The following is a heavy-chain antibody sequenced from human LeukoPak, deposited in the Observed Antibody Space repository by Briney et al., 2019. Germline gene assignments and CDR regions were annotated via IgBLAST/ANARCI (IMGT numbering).Heavy chain of an antibody. CDR1: GFTFSSYA. J-gene: IGHJ4*02. Sequence: GGSLRLSCAASGFTFSSYAMSWVRQAPGKGLEWVSAISGSGGSTYYADSVKGRFTISRDNSKNTLYLQMNSLRAEDTAVYYCAKVTKVGVAATPIDYWGQGTLVTVSS. D-gene: IGHD2-15*01. CDR3: AKVTKVGVAATPIDY. V-gene: IGHV3-23*01. CDR2: ISGSGGST.